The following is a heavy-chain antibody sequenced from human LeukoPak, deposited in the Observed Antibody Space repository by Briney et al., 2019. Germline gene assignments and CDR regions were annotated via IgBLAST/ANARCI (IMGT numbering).Heavy chain of an antibody. CDR2: ISGSGGST. J-gene: IGHJ4*02. Sequence: GGSLRLSCAASRFTFSSHTMSWVRQAPGKGLEWVSAISGSGGSTHYADSVKGRFTISRDNSKNTLYLQMNSLRAEDTAVYYCAKSSYYDSSGYYREYYFDYWGQGTLVTVSS. CDR3: AKSSYYDSSGYYREYYFDY. V-gene: IGHV3-23*01. D-gene: IGHD3-22*01. CDR1: RFTFSSHT.